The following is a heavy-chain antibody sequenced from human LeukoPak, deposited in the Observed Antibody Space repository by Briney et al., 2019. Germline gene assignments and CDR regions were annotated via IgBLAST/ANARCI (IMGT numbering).Heavy chain of an antibody. Sequence: GGSLRLSCAASGFTFSSYDMSWVRQAPGKGLEWVSAISGSGGSTYYADSVKGRFTISRDNSKNTLYLQMNSLRAEDTAVYYCAKDILTGYPSSLTFDYWGQGTLVTVSS. J-gene: IGHJ4*02. CDR3: AKDILTGYPSSLTFDY. V-gene: IGHV3-23*01. CDR2: ISGSGGST. D-gene: IGHD3-9*01. CDR1: GFTFSSYD.